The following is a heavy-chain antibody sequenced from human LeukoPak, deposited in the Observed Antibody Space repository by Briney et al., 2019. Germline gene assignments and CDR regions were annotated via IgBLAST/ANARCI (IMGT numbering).Heavy chain of an antibody. V-gene: IGHV3-30*02. CDR3: ARDKSYFGSGTFYYFDS. J-gene: IGHJ4*02. CDR1: GFNFNSYA. D-gene: IGHD3-10*01. Sequence: SGGSLRLSCAVSGFNFNSYAMHWVRQAPGKGLGGVAFIRYDGSEKYSAASVKGRFTISRDNSKRTLYLQMSSLRVEDTAVYYCARDKSYFGSGTFYYFDSWGQGTLVTVSS. CDR2: IRYDGSEK.